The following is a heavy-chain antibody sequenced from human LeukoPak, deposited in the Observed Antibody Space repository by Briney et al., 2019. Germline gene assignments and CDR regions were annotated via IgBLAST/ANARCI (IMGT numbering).Heavy chain of an antibody. Sequence: SETLSLTCTVSGGSISSYYWSWIRQSPGKGLEWIGYIYYTGSTSYNPSLRSRVTISVDTSKNQFSLKLSSVTAADTAVYYCARSYGSGSPEAFDIWGQGTMVTVSS. J-gene: IGHJ3*02. CDR2: IYYTGST. CDR3: ARSYGSGSPEAFDI. CDR1: GGSISSYY. V-gene: IGHV4-59*01. D-gene: IGHD3-10*01.